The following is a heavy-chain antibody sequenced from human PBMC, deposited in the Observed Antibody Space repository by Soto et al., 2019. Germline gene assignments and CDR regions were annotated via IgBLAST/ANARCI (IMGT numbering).Heavy chain of an antibody. V-gene: IGHV1-3*04. J-gene: IGHJ3*02. CDR2: INTGNGNT. Sequence: ASVKVSCKASGYTFTSYAMHWVRQPPGQRLEWMGWINTGNGNTKYSQKFQGRVTITRDTSASTAYMELSSLRSEDTAVYYCASDDSSGYYYGGAFEIWGQGTMVTVSS. CDR1: GYTFTSYA. D-gene: IGHD3-22*01. CDR3: ASDDSSGYYYGGAFEI.